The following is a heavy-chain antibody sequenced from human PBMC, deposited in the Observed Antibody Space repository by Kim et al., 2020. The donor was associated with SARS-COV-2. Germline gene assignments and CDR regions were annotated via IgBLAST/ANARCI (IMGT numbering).Heavy chain of an antibody. D-gene: IGHD3-9*01. CDR3: ARDLVEPIDILTGLAFDYYGMDV. V-gene: IGHV3-21*01. Sequence: GGSLRLSCAASGFTFSSYSMNWVRQAPGKGLEWVSSISSSSSYIYYADSVKGRFTISRDNAKNSLYLQMNSLRAEDTAVYYCARDLVEPIDILTGLAFDYYGMDVWGQGTTVTVSS. CDR1: GFTFSSYS. J-gene: IGHJ6*02. CDR2: ISSSSSYI.